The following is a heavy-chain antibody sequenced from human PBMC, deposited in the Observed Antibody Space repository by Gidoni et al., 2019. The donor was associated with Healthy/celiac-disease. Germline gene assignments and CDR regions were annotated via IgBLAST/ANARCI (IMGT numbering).Heavy chain of an antibody. CDR3: ARDPAPHQSGPQQQLAPYFDY. D-gene: IGHD6-13*01. Sequence: QVQLQESGPGLVKPSETLSLTCTVSGGSISSYYWSWIRQPAGKGLEWIGRIYTSGSTNYNPSLKSRVTMSVDTSKNQFSLKLSSVTAADTAVYYCARDPAPHQSGPQQQLAPYFDYWGQGTLVTVSS. CDR1: GGSISSYY. J-gene: IGHJ4*02. CDR2: IYTSGST. V-gene: IGHV4-4*07.